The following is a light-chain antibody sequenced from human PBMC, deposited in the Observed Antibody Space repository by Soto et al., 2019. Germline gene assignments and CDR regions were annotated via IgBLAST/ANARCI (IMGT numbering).Light chain of an antibody. CDR3: QQYQTYSRT. J-gene: IGKJ1*01. Sequence: DIELTQSPSTVSASVGDRITITCRASQSINTWLAWYRQRPGEAPQLLIYDGSTLAMVLPSRFSGSGSGTDFTLTISRMQSDDFATYYCQQYQTYSRTFGQGTKVEVK. V-gene: IGKV1-5*01. CDR2: DGS. CDR1: QSINTW.